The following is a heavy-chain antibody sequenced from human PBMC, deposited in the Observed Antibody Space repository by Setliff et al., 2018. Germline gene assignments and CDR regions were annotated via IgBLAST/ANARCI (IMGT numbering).Heavy chain of an antibody. J-gene: IGHJ3*01. D-gene: IGHD5-18*01. CDR1: GSAISSGHY. CDR3: VRDAGDGYSVDAYAGGGFDF. V-gene: IGHV4-38-2*02. Sequence: SETLSLTCAVSGSAISSGHYWGWIRQPPGKGLEWIGSFRPSGKTYYNPSLNSRVTISVDTSKKQFSLKVTSVTAADTAVYYCVRDAGDGYSVDAYAGGGFDFWGQGTMVTVSS. CDR2: FRPSGKT.